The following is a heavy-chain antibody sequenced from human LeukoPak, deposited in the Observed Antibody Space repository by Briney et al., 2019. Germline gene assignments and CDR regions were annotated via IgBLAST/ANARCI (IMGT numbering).Heavy chain of an antibody. J-gene: IGHJ4*02. V-gene: IGHV4-31*03. CDR1: GGSINNGGYY. D-gene: IGHD2-15*01. CDR3: ARGYCSGGSCYSRVFDY. Sequence: SETLSLTFTVSGGSINNGGYYWSWIRQHPGKGLEWIGYIYYSGSSYYNPSLRSRVTISVDTSKNQFSPKLSSVTAADTAVYYCARGYCSGGSCYSRVFDYWGQGTLVTVSS. CDR2: IYYSGSS.